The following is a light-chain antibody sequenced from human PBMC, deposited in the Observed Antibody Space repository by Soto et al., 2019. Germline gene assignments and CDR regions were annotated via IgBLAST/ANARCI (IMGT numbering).Light chain of an antibody. CDR2: RGS. CDR1: QSIRGNE. V-gene: IGKV3-20*01. Sequence: VLTQSPGTLSLSPGERTTLSCRASQSIRGNELAWYQQKPGQPPRLLIYRGSSRAPGIPDRVSGRGSGTEFTLTISRLEPEDFAVYYCQDYGTSAPWTFGQGTRVEIK. CDR3: QDYGTSAPWT. J-gene: IGKJ1*01.